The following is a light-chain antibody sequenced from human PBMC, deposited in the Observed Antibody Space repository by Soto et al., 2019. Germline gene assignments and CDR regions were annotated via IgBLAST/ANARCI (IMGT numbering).Light chain of an antibody. V-gene: IGLV2-14*01. CDR1: SSDVGGYNY. J-gene: IGLJ1*01. CDR3: SSYGSTSTRYV. Sequence: QSALAQPASVSGSPGQSITISCTGTSSDVGGYNYVSWYQQHPGKAPKLMIYEVRNRPSGVSNRFSGSKSGNTASLTISGLQAEDESDYFCSSYGSTSTRYVFGTGTKLTVL. CDR2: EVR.